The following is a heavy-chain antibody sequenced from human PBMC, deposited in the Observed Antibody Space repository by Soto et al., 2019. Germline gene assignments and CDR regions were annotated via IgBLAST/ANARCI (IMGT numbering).Heavy chain of an antibody. CDR3: ARDIGNMVRGVKWFDP. CDR1: GGSISSGDYY. D-gene: IGHD3-10*01. J-gene: IGHJ5*02. Sequence: PSETLSLTCTVSGGSISSGDYYWSWIRQPPGKGLEWIGYIYYSGSTYYNPSLKSRVTISVDTSKNQFSLKLSSVTAADTAVYYCARDIGNMVRGVKWFDPWGQGTLVTVSS. V-gene: IGHV4-30-4*01. CDR2: IYYSGST.